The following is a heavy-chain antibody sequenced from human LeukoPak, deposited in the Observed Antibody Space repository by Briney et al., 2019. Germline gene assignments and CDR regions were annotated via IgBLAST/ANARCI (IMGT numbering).Heavy chain of an antibody. CDR2: INWNGGST. V-gene: IGHV3-20*04. CDR3: ARIDFWSGYASPYFDY. D-gene: IGHD3-3*01. CDR1: GFTFDDYG. J-gene: IGHJ4*02. Sequence: GGSLRLSCAASGFTFDDYGMSWVRQAPGKGLEWVSGINWNGGSTGYADSAKGRFTISRDNAKNSLYLQMNSLRAEDTALYYCARIDFWSGYASPYFDYWGQGTLVTVSS.